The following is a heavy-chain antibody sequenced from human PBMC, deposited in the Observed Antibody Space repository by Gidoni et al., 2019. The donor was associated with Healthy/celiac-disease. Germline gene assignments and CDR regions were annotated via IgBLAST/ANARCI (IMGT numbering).Heavy chain of an antibody. J-gene: IGHJ5*02. CDR3: ARVGDWSSGSHNWFDP. D-gene: IGHD6-19*01. CDR2: IKQDGSEK. V-gene: IGHV3-7*01. Sequence: EVQLVESGGGLVQPGGSLRLSCAASGFTFSSYWMSWVRQAPGKGLEWVANIKQDGSEKYYVDSVKGRFTISRDNAKNSLYLQMNSLRAEDTAVYYCARVGDWSSGSHNWFDPWGQGTLVTVSS. CDR1: GFTFSSYW.